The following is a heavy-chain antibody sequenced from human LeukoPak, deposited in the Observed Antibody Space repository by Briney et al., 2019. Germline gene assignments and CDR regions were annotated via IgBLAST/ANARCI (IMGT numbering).Heavy chain of an antibody. Sequence: TSQTLPLTCTVSGGSISSGGYDWNWIRQPAGKGLEWIGRIYTSGSTNNNPSLKRRVTMTVATSKHRCSLTLSSVTPGHTVTYYWARGHGVLGNWFDPWGQGTLVTVSS. CDR3: ARGHGVLGNWFDP. CDR1: GGSISSGGYD. D-gene: IGHD3-10*01. V-gene: IGHV4-61*02. CDR2: IYTSGST. J-gene: IGHJ5*02.